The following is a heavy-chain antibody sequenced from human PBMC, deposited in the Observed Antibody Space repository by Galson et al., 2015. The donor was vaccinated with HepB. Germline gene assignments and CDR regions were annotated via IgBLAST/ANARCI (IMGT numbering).Heavy chain of an antibody. CDR2: VHHRGNT. V-gene: IGHV4-30-2*06. Sequence: TLSLTCAVSDYSMITAGYSWSWIRQSPGKGLEWIGLVHHRGNTQYNPSLKSRVTISVDRSQNRFSLKLTSLTVADTAVYYCARGGEYYDRSGYSQYYFDYWGKGTLVTVSS. CDR3: ARGGEYYDRSGYSQYYFDY. D-gene: IGHD3-22*01. CDR1: DYSMITAGYS. J-gene: IGHJ4*02.